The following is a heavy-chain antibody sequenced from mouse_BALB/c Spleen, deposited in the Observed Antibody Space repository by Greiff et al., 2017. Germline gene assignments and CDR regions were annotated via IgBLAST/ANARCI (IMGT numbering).Heavy chain of an antibody. CDR2: IDPYNGGT. Sequence: EVQLQESGPELGKPGASVKISCKASGYSFTGYNMYWVKQSHRKSLEWIGYIDPYNGGTSYNQKSKGKATLTVDKSSSTAYMHLNSLTSEDSAIYYCARAGNYGNYFDYWGQGTTLTVSS. CDR3: ARAGNYGNYFDY. J-gene: IGHJ2*01. CDR1: GYSFTGYN. V-gene: IGHV1S135*01. D-gene: IGHD2-1*01.